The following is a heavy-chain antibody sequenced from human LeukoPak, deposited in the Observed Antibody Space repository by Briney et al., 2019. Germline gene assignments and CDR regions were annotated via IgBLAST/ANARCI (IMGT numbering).Heavy chain of an antibody. Sequence: GGSLRLSCAASGFTFSSYGMSWVRQAPGKGLEWVSAISGSGGSTYYADSVKGRFTISRDNSKNTLYLQMNSLRAEDTAVYYCAKRRGDGTGFDYWGQGTLVTVSS. V-gene: IGHV3-23*01. CDR3: AKRRGDGTGFDY. CDR2: ISGSGGST. CDR1: GFTFSSYG. D-gene: IGHD1-14*01. J-gene: IGHJ4*02.